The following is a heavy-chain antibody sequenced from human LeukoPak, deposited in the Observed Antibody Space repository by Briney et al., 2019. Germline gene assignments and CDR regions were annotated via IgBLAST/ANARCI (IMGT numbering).Heavy chain of an antibody. CDR1: GGSISSYY. Sequence: SETLSLTCTVSGGSISSYYWSWIRQPPGKGLEWIGYIYYSGSTNYNPSLKSRVTISVDTSKNQFSLKLSSVTAADTAVYYCAGVVVAATWSGIDYWGRGTLVTVSS. CDR3: AGVVVAATWSGIDY. D-gene: IGHD2-15*01. J-gene: IGHJ4*02. V-gene: IGHV4-59*01. CDR2: IYYSGST.